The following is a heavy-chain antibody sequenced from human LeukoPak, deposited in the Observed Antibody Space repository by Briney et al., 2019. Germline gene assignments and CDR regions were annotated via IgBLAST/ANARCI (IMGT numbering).Heavy chain of an antibody. D-gene: IGHD2-21*01. CDR1: GLTFHMYA. Sequence: PGGSLRLSCAASGLTFHMYAIYWVRQAPGKGLEWVAGISYDGKKTYYAESVKGRLTISRDNGKNMVYLQMSSLRTEDTAVYSCVRDRDAYSHWFDTWGQGTPVTVSS. CDR3: VRDRDAYSHWFDT. CDR2: ISYDGKKT. V-gene: IGHV3-30*04. J-gene: IGHJ5*02.